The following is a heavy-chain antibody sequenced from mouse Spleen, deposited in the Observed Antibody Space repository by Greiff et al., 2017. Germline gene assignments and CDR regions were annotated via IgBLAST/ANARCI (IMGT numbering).Heavy chain of an antibody. CDR2: INPNNGGT. D-gene: IGHD2-2*01. V-gene: IGHV1-26*01. J-gene: IGHJ4*01. CDR1: GYTFTDYY. Sequence: EVQLQQSGPELVKPGASVKISCKASGYTFTDYYMNWVKQSHGKSLEWIGDINPNNGGTSYNQKFKGKATLTVDKSSSTAYMELRSLTSEDSAVYYCARRPRGYDGGLGYAMDYWGQGTSVTVSS. CDR3: ARRPRGYDGGLGYAMDY.